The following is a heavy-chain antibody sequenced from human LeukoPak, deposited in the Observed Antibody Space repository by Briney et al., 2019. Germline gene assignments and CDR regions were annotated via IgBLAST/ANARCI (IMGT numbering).Heavy chain of an antibody. D-gene: IGHD6-6*01. V-gene: IGHV4-34*01. CDR2: INHSGST. CDR3: ARGSIAAFDY. Sequence: SEALSLTCAVYGVSFSGYYWSWIRQPPGKGLEWIGKINHSGSTNYNPSLKSRVTISVDTSKNQFSLKLSSVTAADTAVYYCARGSIAAFDYWGQGTLVTVSS. J-gene: IGHJ4*02. CDR1: GVSFSGYY.